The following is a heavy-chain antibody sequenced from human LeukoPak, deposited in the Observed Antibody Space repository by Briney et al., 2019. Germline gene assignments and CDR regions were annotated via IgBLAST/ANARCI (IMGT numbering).Heavy chain of an antibody. V-gene: IGHV3-66*01. Sequence: GGSLRLSCAASGFTVSSTYMTWVRQAPGKGLEWVSVIYSGGRTDYAESVRGRFTISRDNSKNMLYLQLNSLRAEDTALYYCARDLAGVTGPHWYSDLWGRGTLVS. CDR2: IYSGGRT. D-gene: IGHD3-9*01. J-gene: IGHJ2*01. CDR3: ARDLAGVTGPHWYSDL. CDR1: GFTVSSTY.